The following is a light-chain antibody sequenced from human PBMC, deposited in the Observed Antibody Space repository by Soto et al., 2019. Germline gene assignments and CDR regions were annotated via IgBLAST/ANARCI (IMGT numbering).Light chain of an antibody. J-gene: IGKJ2*01. Sequence: EVVLTQSPGTLSLSPGERATLSCRASQSVARAYLAWYQQKPGQAPRLLMYGSSNRASDIPDRFSGSVSGTDLTLTISRLEPEDFAVYYCQQYSDSPPYTFGQGTKLEIK. CDR1: QSVARAY. V-gene: IGKV3-20*01. CDR3: QQYSDSPPYT. CDR2: GSS.